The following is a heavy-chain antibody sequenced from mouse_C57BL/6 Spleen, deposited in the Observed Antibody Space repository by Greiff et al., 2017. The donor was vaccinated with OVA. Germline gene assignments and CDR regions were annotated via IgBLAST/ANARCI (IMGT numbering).Heavy chain of an antibody. CDR2: IYPGDGDT. CDR1: GYAFSSSW. J-gene: IGHJ1*03. D-gene: IGHD2-5*01. CDR3: AREDYYSNYVHFDV. V-gene: IGHV1-82*01. Sequence: VQLQESGPELVKPGASVKISCKASGYAFSSSWMNWVKQRPGKGLEWIGRIYPGDGDTNYNGKFKGKATLTADKSSSTAYMQLSSLTSEDSAVYFCAREDYYSNYVHFDVWGTGTTVTVSS.